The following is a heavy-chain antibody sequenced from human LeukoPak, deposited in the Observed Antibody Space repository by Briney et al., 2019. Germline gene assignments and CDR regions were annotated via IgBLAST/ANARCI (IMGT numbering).Heavy chain of an antibody. Sequence: ASMRVSCKASGYTFTDYYVNWVRQAPGQGLEWMGWINPDSGATNHAQKFQDRVTMTRDTSISTAYMELSSLTSDDTAVYYCAAPPPGDYWGQGTLVTVSS. V-gene: IGHV1-2*02. D-gene: IGHD7-27*01. CDR1: GYTFTDYY. CDR3: AAPPPGDY. CDR2: INPDSGAT. J-gene: IGHJ4*02.